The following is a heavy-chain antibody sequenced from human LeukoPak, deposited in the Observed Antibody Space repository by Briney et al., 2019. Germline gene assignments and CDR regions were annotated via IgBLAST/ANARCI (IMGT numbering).Heavy chain of an antibody. CDR3: ATERSGGTWFDP. Sequence: ASVKVSCKASGYTFTTYHMHWVRQAPGQGLEWVGMIDTSDGNTNYAQKFLDRVTMTRDTSTSTVYMELSGLTSYDTAVYYCATERSGGTWFDPWGQGTLVTVSS. D-gene: IGHD2-15*01. V-gene: IGHV1-46*01. CDR2: IDTSDGNT. CDR1: GYTFTTYH. J-gene: IGHJ5*02.